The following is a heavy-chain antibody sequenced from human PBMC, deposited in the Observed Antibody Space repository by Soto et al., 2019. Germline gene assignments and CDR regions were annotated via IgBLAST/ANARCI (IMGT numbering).Heavy chain of an antibody. V-gene: IGHV2-5*01. J-gene: IGHJ2*01. CDR3: AHRGEFYGDYEDYWYFDL. D-gene: IGHD4-17*01. CDR1: GFSLTTSGVG. CDR2: IYWNDAK. Sequence: QITLKESGPTLVKPTQTLTLTCTFSGFSLTTSGVGVGWIRQPPGKALEWLAFIYWNDAKRYSPSLRSRLTITKDXPKHQXXLRMTNMDPVDTATYYCAHRGEFYGDYEDYWYFDLWGRGTPVTVSS.